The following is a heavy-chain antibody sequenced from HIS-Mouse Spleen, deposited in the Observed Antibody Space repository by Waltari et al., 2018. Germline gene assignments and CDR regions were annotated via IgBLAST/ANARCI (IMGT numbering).Heavy chain of an antibody. Sequence: QVQLVESGGGVVQPGRSLRLSWSASGFTFSSYSMDWVRQAPGKGLEWVAVISYDGSNKYYADSVKGRFTISRDNSKNTLYLQMNSLRAEDTAVYYCARRRSYFDYWGQGTLVTVSS. J-gene: IGHJ4*02. CDR2: ISYDGSNK. CDR1: GFTFSSYS. CDR3: ARRRSYFDY. V-gene: IGHV3-30-3*01.